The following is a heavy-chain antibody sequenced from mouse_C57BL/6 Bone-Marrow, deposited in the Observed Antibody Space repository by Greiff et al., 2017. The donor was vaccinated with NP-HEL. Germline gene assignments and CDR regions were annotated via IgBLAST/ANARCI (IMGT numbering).Heavy chain of an antibody. CDR1: GYAFTNYL. J-gene: IGHJ3*01. CDR2: INPGSGGT. Sequence: QVHVKQSGAELVRPGTSVKVSCKASGYAFTNYLIEWVKQRPGQGLEWIGVINPGSGGTNYNEKFKGKATLTADKSSSTAYMQLSSLTSEDSAVYFCARPLGPAWFAYWGQGTLVTVSA. CDR3: ARPLGPAWFAY. V-gene: IGHV1-54*01. D-gene: IGHD4-1*01.